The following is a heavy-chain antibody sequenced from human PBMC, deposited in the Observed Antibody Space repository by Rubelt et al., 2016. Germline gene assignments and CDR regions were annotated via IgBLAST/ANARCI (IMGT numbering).Heavy chain of an antibody. D-gene: IGHD5-18*01. CDR2: IYYSGST. CDR1: GGSISSYY. Sequence: QVQLQESGPGLVKPSETLSLTCTVSGGSISSYYWSWIRQPPGKGLEWIGYIYYSGSTYYNPSLKSRVTRSVDTSKNQFSLKLSSVTAADTAVYYCARGQTIQLANDYWGQGTLVTVSS. J-gene: IGHJ4*02. V-gene: IGHV4-59*12. CDR3: ARGQTIQLANDY.